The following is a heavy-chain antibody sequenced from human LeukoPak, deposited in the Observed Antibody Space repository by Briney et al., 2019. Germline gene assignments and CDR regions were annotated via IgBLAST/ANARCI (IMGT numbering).Heavy chain of an antibody. CDR2: INPSGGST. D-gene: IGHD3-22*01. V-gene: IGHV1-46*01. J-gene: IGHJ3*02. Sequence: ASVKVSCKASGYTFTSYYMHWVRQAPGQGLEWMGIINPSGGSTSYAQKFQGRVTMTRDTSTSTVYMELSSLRSEDTAVYYCAAAITMIVPDIWGQGTMVTVSS. CDR1: GYTFTSYY. CDR3: AAAITMIVPDI.